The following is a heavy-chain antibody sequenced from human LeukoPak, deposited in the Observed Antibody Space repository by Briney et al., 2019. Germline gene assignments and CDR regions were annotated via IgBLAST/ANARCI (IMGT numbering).Heavy chain of an antibody. CDR3: ARDPIGRDSFDC. V-gene: IGHV4-34*01. CDR2: IDHSGNT. Sequence: SETLSLICAVYGGAFSGYYWSWIRQSPGKGLEWIGEIDHSGNTNYNPSLKSRVTISVDTSKNQFFLKLNSVTAADTAVYYCARDPIGRDSFDCWGQGTLVTVSS. J-gene: IGHJ4*02. CDR1: GGAFSGYY.